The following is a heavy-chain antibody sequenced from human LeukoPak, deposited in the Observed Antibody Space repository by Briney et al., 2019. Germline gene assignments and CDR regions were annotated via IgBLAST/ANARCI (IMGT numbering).Heavy chain of an antibody. V-gene: IGHV1-18*01. Sequence: ASVKVSCKASGYTFTSYGISWVRQAPGQGLEWMGWISAYNGNTNYAQKLQGRVTMTTDTSTRTASMERRRPTSNDPAVYYCARQTSSCSSTRCYRSFWFDPWGQGTMVTVSS. CDR3: ARQTSSCSSTRCYRSFWFDP. J-gene: IGHJ5*02. D-gene: IGHD2-2*02. CDR2: ISAYNGNT. CDR1: GYTFTSYG.